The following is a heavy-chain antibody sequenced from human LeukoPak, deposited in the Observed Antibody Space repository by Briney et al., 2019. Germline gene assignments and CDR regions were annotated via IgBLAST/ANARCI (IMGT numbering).Heavy chain of an antibody. CDR2: IYRGDSDT. V-gene: IGHV5-51*01. CDR1: GYMFSNYW. Sequence: GESLKISCKGSGYMFSNYWIGWVRQMPGKSLEWMGTIYRGDSDTTYSTSLQGQVTISADKPISTTYLQWNSLKASDTAMYFCARQTSSSSRVDFWGQGTLVTVSS. D-gene: IGHD6-6*01. CDR3: ARQTSSSSRVDF. J-gene: IGHJ4*02.